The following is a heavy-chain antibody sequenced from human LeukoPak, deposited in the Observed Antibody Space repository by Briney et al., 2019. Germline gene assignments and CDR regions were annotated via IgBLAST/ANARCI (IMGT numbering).Heavy chain of an antibody. J-gene: IGHJ6*02. CDR3: ARGVYGSGSSDGMDV. CDR1: GFTFSSYD. CDR2: IGTAGDT. V-gene: IGHV3-13*01. D-gene: IGHD3-10*01. Sequence: GGSLRLSCAASGFTFSSYDMHWVRQATGKGLEWVSAIGTAGDTYYPGSVKGRFTISGENAKNSLYLQMNSLRAGDTAVYYCARGVYGSGSSDGMDVWGQGTTVTVSS.